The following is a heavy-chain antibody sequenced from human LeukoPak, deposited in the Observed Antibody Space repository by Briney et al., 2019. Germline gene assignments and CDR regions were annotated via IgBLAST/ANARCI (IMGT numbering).Heavy chain of an antibody. Sequence: SETLSLTCTVSGGSISSSSYYWGCICQPPGKGLECIGRIYYTGSAYYNPSLKSRVTISIDTSKNHFSLKLTSVTAADAAVYYCARRYDFWSGFPNYYFDSWGQGTLVTVSS. CDR1: GGSISSSSYY. J-gene: IGHJ4*02. CDR3: ARRYDFWSGFPNYYFDS. D-gene: IGHD3-3*01. CDR2: IYYTGSA. V-gene: IGHV4-39*02.